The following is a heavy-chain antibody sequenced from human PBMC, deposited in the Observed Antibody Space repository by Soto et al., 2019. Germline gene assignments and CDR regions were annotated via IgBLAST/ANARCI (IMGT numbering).Heavy chain of an antibody. D-gene: IGHD2-15*01. CDR1: GFTVSSKY. J-gene: IGHJ6*04. V-gene: IGHV3-66*01. CDR3: ARDDVLCDGGRCYGVPLAV. CDR2: IQSGGPT. Sequence: EVHLVESGGGLVQPGGSLRLSCAASGFTVSSKYMSWVRQAPGKGLEWVSLIQSGGPTYYADSVKGRFPISRDTSENTLHLQMDSLRAEDTAVYYCARDDVLCDGGRCYGVPLAVWGKGTTVTVSS.